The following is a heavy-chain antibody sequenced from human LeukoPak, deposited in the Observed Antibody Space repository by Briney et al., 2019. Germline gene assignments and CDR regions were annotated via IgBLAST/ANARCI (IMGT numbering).Heavy chain of an antibody. D-gene: IGHD3-16*01. CDR2: IKPDGSEK. Sequence: GGSLRLSCAASGFTFSIFWMNWVRQAPGKGLEWVANIKPDGSEKYYVDSVKGRLTISRDNAKNSLYLQMNSLRADDTAVYYCARRGGSPDYWGQGTLVTVSS. J-gene: IGHJ4*02. CDR3: ARRGGSPDY. V-gene: IGHV3-7*01. CDR1: GFTFSIFW.